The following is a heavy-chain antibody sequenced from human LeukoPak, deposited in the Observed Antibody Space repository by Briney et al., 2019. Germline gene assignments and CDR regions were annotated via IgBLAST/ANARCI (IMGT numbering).Heavy chain of an antibody. CDR3: ASSPLWFGELNY. V-gene: IGHV3-30-3*01. J-gene: IGHJ4*02. CDR2: ISYDGSNK. D-gene: IGHD3-10*01. Sequence: PGRSLRLSCAASGFTFSSYAMHWVRQAPGKGLEWVAVISYDGSNKYYADSVKGRFTISRDNSKNTLYLQMNSLRAEDTAVYYCASSPLWFGELNYWGQGTLVTVSS. CDR1: GFTFSSYA.